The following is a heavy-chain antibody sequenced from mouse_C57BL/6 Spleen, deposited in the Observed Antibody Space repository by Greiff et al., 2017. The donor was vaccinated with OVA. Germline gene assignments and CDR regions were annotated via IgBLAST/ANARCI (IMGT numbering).Heavy chain of an antibody. Sequence: EVKLVESGGDLVKPGGSLKLSCAASGFTFSSYGMSWVRQTPDKRLEWVATISSGGSYTYYPDSVKGRFTIPRDNAKNTLYLQMSSLKSEDTAMYYCARRDGYIYAMDYWGQGTSVTVSS. CDR1: GFTFSSYG. V-gene: IGHV5-6*01. CDR2: ISSGGSYT. D-gene: IGHD2-3*01. J-gene: IGHJ4*01. CDR3: ARRDGYIYAMDY.